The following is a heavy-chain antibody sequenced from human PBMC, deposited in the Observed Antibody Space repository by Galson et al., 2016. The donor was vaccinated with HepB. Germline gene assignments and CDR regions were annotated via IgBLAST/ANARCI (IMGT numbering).Heavy chain of an antibody. CDR1: GFTFSNYG. J-gene: IGHJ4*02. Sequence: SLRLSCAASGFTFSNYGMHWVRQAPGKGLEWVAVMSYDVGHEYYADSVKGRFTISRDNSKNTLYLQMNSLRAEDTAVYYCAKDRGQLGIGRHLRLSYHFDYWGQGTLVTVSS. D-gene: IGHD7-27*01. V-gene: IGHV3-30*18. CDR2: MSYDVGHE. CDR3: AKDRGQLGIGRHLRLSYHFDY.